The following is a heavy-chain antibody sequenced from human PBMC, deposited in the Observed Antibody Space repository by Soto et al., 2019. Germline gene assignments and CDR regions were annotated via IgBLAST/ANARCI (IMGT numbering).Heavy chain of an antibody. J-gene: IGHJ4*02. Sequence: GGSLRLSCAASGFTFSSYGMHWVRQAPGKGLEWVAVIWYDGSNKYYADSVKGRFTISRDNSKNTLYLQMNSLRAEDTAVYYCARAKPTVTTFLVDYWGQGTLVTVSS. CDR3: ARAKPTVTTFLVDY. D-gene: IGHD4-17*01. V-gene: IGHV3-33*01. CDR2: IWYDGSNK. CDR1: GFTFSSYG.